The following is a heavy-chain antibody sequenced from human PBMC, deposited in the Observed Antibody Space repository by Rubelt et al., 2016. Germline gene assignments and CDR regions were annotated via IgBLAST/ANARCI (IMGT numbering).Heavy chain of an antibody. CDR3: AIDGLGFLEGFDY. J-gene: IGHJ4*02. Sequence: QLQLQESGPGLVKPSETLSLTCTVSGGSMSSSSYYWGWIRQPPGQGLEWIGSIYYSGSTYYNPSLKGRVTISVDTSKNQFSLKLTSVTAADTAVYYCAIDGLGFLEGFDYWGQGTLVTVSS. CDR2: IYYSGST. D-gene: IGHD3-3*01. V-gene: IGHV4-39*07. CDR1: GGSMSSSSYY.